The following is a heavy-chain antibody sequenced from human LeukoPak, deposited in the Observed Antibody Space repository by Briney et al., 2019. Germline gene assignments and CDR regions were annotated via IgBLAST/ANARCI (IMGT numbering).Heavy chain of an antibody. J-gene: IGHJ4*02. CDR1: GGSISSGGYY. CDR2: IYYSGST. D-gene: IGHD5-24*01. Sequence: PSETLSLTCTVSGGSISSGGYYWSWIHQHPGKGLEWIGYIYYSGSTYYNPSLKSRVTISVDTSKNQFSLKLSSVTAADTAVYYCARGGRRDGYNYSYWGQGTLVTVSS. V-gene: IGHV4-31*03. CDR3: ARGGRRDGYNYSY.